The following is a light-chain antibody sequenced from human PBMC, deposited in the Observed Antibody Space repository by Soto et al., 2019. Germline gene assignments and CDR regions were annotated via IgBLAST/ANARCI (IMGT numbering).Light chain of an antibody. J-gene: IGLJ1*01. CDR2: EDT. Sequence: QSALTQPPSASGSPGQSVTISCTGTSSDVGGYNHVSWYRQHPGKAPKLIIYEDTKRPSGVPDRFSGSKSGTTATLTVSGLQAEDEADYYCSSCEAGHNARVFGTGTKLTVL. CDR1: SSDVGGYNH. V-gene: IGLV2-8*01. CDR3: SSCEAGHNARV.